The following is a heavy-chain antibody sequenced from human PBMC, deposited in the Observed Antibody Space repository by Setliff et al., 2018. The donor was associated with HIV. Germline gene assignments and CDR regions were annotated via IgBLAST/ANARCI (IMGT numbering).Heavy chain of an antibody. Sequence: PSETLSLTCTVSGGSISSTNYFWGWIRQPPGKGLEWIGTIYYRGSTFYNPSLKSRVTISIDTSKNQFSLQLTSVTAADTAVYYCVNPSGAMGDFDSWGQGTLVTVSS. J-gene: IGHJ4*02. D-gene: IGHD3-16*01. CDR1: GGSISSTNYF. CDR3: VNPSGAMGDFDS. CDR2: IYYRGST. V-gene: IGHV4-39*01.